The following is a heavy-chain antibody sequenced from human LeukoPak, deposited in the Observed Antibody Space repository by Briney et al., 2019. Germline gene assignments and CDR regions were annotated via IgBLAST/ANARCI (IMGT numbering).Heavy chain of an antibody. CDR1: GFTFSSYS. CDR3: ARDGYINWFDP. V-gene: IGHV3-21*01. J-gene: IGHJ5*02. Sequence: GGSLRLSCPASGFTFSSYSMNWVRQAPGKGLEWVSSISSSSSYIYYADSVKGRFTISRDNAKNSLYLQMNSLRAEDTAVYYCARDGYINWFDPWGQGTLVTVSS. D-gene: IGHD2-2*02. CDR2: ISSSSSYI.